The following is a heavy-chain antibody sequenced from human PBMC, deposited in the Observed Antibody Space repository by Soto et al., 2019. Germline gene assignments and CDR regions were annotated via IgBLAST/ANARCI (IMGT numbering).Heavy chain of an antibody. CDR2: ISAYNGNT. Sequence: QVQLVQSGPEVRKPGASVKVSCKASGYTFNHYAISWVRQAPGQGLEWMGWISAYNGNTNYAQKFEGRVTMTTDSSTSTTALEVTSLRPGGAAVSCCARAVINTIKGDYSRPGPLVTVPS. CDR3: ARAVINTIKGDY. CDR1: GYTFNHYA. V-gene: IGHV1-18*04. D-gene: IGHD3-22*01. J-gene: IGHJ4*02.